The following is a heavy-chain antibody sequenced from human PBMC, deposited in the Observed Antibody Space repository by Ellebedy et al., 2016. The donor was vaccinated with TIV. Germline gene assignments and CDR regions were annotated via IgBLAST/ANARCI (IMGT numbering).Heavy chain of an antibody. CDR2: INPNGGRT. J-gene: IGHJ3*01. V-gene: IGHV1-46*01. CDR3: AREYTSSSHGAFDL. D-gene: IGHD6-6*01. Sequence: AASVKVSCKASGYTFTTYFMHWVRQAPGQGLEWLAMINPNGGRTTHAQRFQGRLTLTADTSTNTVYMDLSSLRSDDTAIYYCAREYTSSSHGAFDLWGQGTMVTVSS. CDR1: GYTFTTYF.